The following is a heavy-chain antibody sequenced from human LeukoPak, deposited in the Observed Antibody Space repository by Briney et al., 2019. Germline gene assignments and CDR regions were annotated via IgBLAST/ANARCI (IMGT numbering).Heavy chain of an antibody. Sequence: SETLSLTCAVYGGSFSGYYWSWIRQPPGKGLEWIGEINHTGSTNYNPSLKSRVTISVDTSKNQFSLKLGSVTAADTAMYYCARGEAGYCSSTSCYGFRWFDPWGQGTLVTVSS. CDR2: INHTGST. CDR1: GGSFSGYY. CDR3: ARGEAGYCSSTSCYGFRWFDP. D-gene: IGHD2-2*01. J-gene: IGHJ5*02. V-gene: IGHV4-34*01.